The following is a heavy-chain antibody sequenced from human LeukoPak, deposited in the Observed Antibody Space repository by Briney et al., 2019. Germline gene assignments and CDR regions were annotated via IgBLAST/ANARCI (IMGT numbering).Heavy chain of an antibody. J-gene: IGHJ4*02. Sequence: GSLRLSCAASGFTFSSYWMSWVRQAPGKGLEWGANIKKDGSEKYYVDSVKGRFTISRDNAKNSLYLQMNSLRAEDTAVYYCARARKLTTFGGFYFDYWGQGTLVTVSS. D-gene: IGHD4-11*01. CDR1: GFTFSSYW. V-gene: IGHV3-7*01. CDR3: ARARKLTTFGGFYFDY. CDR2: IKKDGSEK.